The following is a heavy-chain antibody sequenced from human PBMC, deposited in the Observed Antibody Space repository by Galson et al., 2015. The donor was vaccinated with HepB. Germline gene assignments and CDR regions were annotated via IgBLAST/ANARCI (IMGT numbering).Heavy chain of an antibody. CDR3: AKAGPEYYYYYYGMDV. CDR2: ISWNSGSI. Sequence: SLRLSCAASGFTFDDYAMHWVRQAPGKGLEWVSGISWNSGSIGYADSVKGRFTISRDNAKNSLYLQMNSLRAEDTALYYCAKAGPEYYYYYYGMDVWGQGTTVTVSS. V-gene: IGHV3-9*01. CDR1: GFTFDDYA. J-gene: IGHJ6*02.